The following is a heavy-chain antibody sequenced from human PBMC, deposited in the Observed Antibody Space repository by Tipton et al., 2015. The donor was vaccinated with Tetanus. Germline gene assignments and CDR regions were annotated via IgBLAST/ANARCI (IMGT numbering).Heavy chain of an antibody. J-gene: IGHJ4*02. D-gene: IGHD2-21*02. V-gene: IGHV3-21*01. Sequence: GSLRLSCAASGFTFSDYSMNWVRQAPGKGLEWVSSISGSSNYINYADSVKGRFTISRANAKNSLYLQMNSLRADDTGVYFCARVHTPGLLERYPLDYWGQGTLLTVSS. CDR2: ISGSSNYI. CDR1: GFTFSDYS. CDR3: ARVHTPGLLERYPLDY.